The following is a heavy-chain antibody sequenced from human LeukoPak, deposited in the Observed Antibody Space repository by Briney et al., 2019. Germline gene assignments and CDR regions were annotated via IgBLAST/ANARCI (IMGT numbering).Heavy chain of an antibody. V-gene: IGHV1-69*04. CDR1: VGTFSSYA. CDR2: IIPILGIA. D-gene: IGHD5-24*01. Sequence: GSSVKVSCKASVGTFSSYAISWVRPAPGQGREWMGRIIPILGIANYAQKFQGRVTITADKSTSTAYMELSSLRSEDTAVYYCASPRGGDGYNNFDYWGQGTLVTVSS. CDR3: ASPRGGDGYNNFDY. J-gene: IGHJ4*02.